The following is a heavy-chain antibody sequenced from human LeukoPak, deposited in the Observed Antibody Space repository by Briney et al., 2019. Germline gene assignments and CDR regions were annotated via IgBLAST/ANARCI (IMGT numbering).Heavy chain of an antibody. CDR3: ARGPSVTSIGGP. J-gene: IGHJ5*02. D-gene: IGHD4-17*01. CDR2: TYYGGST. V-gene: IGHV4-59*01. CDR1: GGSISHYY. Sequence: SETLSLTCTVSGGSISHYYWSWIRQPPQKGLEWIGYTYYGGSTKFNPSLKSRVAISVDTSKKQFSLNLTSVTAADTAVYYCARGPSVTSIGGPWGQGTLVTVSA.